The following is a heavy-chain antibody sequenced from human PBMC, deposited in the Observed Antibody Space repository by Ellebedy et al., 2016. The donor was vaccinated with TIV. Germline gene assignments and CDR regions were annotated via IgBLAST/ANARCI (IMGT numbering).Heavy chain of an antibody. J-gene: IGHJ5*01. Sequence: SETLSLXXTVSGGSISRTTYYWGWIRQPPGKGLEWLGSIYYRGTTYYNPSLKSRLIISVDTSKNQFSLNLTSVTAADTAVYYCARQRDLAYDSWGQGILVTVSS. CDR1: GGSISRTTYY. D-gene: IGHD3-16*01. CDR3: ARQRDLAYDS. V-gene: IGHV4-39*01. CDR2: IYYRGTT.